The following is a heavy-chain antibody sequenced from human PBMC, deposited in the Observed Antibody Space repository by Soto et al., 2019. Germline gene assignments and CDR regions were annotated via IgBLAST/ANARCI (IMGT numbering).Heavy chain of an antibody. CDR3: ARDSYSSGSNGDY. CDR2: IKQDGSEK. V-gene: IGHV3-7*01. D-gene: IGHD6-19*01. CDR1: GFTFSSYW. J-gene: IGHJ4*02. Sequence: GGSLRLSCAASGFTFSSYWMSWVRQAPGKGLEWVANIKQDGSEKYYVDSVKGRFTISRDNAKNSLYLQMNSLRAEDTAVYYCARDSYSSGSNGDYWGQGTLVTVSS.